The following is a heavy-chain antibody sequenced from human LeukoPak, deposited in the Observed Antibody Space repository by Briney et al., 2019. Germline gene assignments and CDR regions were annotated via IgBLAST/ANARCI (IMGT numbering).Heavy chain of an antibody. J-gene: IGHJ6*04. Sequence: GGSLRLSCAASGFTFSTHSMNWVRQAPGKGLEWVSYIISSSNTIYYADSVKGRFTISRDNAKNSLYLQMNSLRAEDTAVYYCARAVGHGSGSPRMDVWGKGTTVTVSS. V-gene: IGHV3-48*01. D-gene: IGHD3-10*01. CDR3: ARAVGHGSGSPRMDV. CDR2: IISSSNTI. CDR1: GFTFSTHS.